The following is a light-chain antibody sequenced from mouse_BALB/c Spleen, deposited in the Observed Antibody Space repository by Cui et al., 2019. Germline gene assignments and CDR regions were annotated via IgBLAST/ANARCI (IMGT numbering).Light chain of an antibody. CDR2: LTS. Sequence: QIVLTQSPALMSASPGDKVTMTCSASASVSYMYWYQQKPRSSPKPWIYLTSNLASGVPARFSGSGSGTSYSLTISSMEAEDAATYYCQQWSSNPPTFGGGTKLEIK. CDR1: ASVSY. CDR3: QQWSSNPPT. V-gene: IGKV4-68*01. J-gene: IGKJ2*01.